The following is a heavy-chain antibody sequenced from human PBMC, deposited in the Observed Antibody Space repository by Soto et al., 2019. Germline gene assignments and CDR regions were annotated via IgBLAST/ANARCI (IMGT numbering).Heavy chain of an antibody. J-gene: IGHJ4*02. CDR2: INAGNGNT. CDR1: GYTFTSYA. D-gene: IGHD6-13*01. V-gene: IGHV1-3*01. Sequence: ASVKVSCKASGYTFTSYAMHWVRQAPGQRLEWMGWINAGNGNTKYSQKFQGRVTITRDTSASTAYMELGSLRSEDTAVYYCARAAAAGTLFDCWGQGTLVTVSS. CDR3: ARAAAAGTLFDC.